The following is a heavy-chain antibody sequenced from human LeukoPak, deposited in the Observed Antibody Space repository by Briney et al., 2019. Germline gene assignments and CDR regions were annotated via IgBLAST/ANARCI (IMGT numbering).Heavy chain of an antibody. V-gene: IGHV3-48*01. CDR3: XXXXYYDSSGYED. J-gene: IGHJ4*02. Sequence: GGSLRLSGAPSGFTLISNTMNWVRKAPGKGREWVSYISRSVRTIYYASSVKGRFPISRANPKNPLYFQMNSLRPEETVGNYXXXXXYYDSSGYEDWGQGTLVTVSS. CDR1: GFTLISNT. D-gene: IGHD3-22*01. CDR2: ISRSVRTI.